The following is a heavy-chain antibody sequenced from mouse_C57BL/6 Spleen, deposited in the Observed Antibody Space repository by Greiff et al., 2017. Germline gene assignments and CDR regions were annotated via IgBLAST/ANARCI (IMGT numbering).Heavy chain of an antibody. D-gene: IGHD2-3*01. CDR1: GFNIKDDY. CDR3: TGYYVY. V-gene: IGHV14-4*01. CDR2: IDPENGDT. J-gene: IGHJ2*01. Sequence: EVQGVESGAELVRPGASVKLSCTASGFNIKDDYMHWVKQRPEQGLEWIGWIDPENGDTEYASKFQGKATITADTSSNTAYLQLSSLTSEDTAVYYCTGYYVYWGQGTTLTVSS.